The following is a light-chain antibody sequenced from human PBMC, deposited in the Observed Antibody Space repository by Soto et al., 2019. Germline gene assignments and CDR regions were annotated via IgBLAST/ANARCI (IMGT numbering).Light chain of an antibody. V-gene: IGKV3-11*01. Sequence: EIVLTHSPATPSLFPGERATLSCRASQSVTTDIAWDQQKPGQAPRLRIYDASNGAHGIPASSSGSGSGTDFTLTSSILSPEDFAVYYWQQRSNWHPEITFGQGIRLEIK. CDR1: QSVTTD. CDR2: DAS. J-gene: IGKJ5*01. CDR3: QQRSNWHPEIT.